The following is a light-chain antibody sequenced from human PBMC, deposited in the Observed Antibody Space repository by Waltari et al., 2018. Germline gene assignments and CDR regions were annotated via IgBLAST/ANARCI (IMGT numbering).Light chain of an antibody. CDR3: QQRINWPLT. Sequence: CRASQSVSTFLAWYQQRPGQAPRLLIYDTSNRATGIPARFSGSWSETDFTLTISSLEPEDFAVYYCQQRINWPLTFGGGTKVEIK. V-gene: IGKV3-11*01. CDR2: DTS. CDR1: QSVSTF. J-gene: IGKJ4*01.